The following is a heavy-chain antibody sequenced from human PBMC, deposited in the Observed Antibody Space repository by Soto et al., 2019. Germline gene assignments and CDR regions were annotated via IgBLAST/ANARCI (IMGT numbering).Heavy chain of an antibody. Sequence: EVELLESGGGLVQPGGSLRLSCAASGFSFSSYAMSWVRQAPGKGLEWVSVISGSGGRTYYADSVKGRFTISRDNSKNTLYLQMNSLRAEDTGVYYCVKVGGDSEQPYYSYMDVWGKGTAVTVSS. CDR2: ISGSGGRT. CDR3: VKVGGDSEQPYYSYMDV. CDR1: GFSFSSYA. V-gene: IGHV3-23*01. J-gene: IGHJ6*03. D-gene: IGHD2-21*01.